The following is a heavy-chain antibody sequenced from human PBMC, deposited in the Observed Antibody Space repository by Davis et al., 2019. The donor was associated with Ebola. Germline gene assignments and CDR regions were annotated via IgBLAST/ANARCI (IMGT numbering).Heavy chain of an antibody. CDR2: ISSSGSTI. J-gene: IGHJ6*03. CDR1: GFTFSDYY. V-gene: IGHV3-11*04. CDR3: ARVPAAISGSYYYYYCMDV. D-gene: IGHD2-2*02. Sequence: PGGSLRLSCAASGFTFSDYYMSWIRQAPGKGLEWVSYISSSGSTIYYADSVKGRFTISRDNAKNSLYLQMNSLRAEDTAVYYCARVPAAISGSYYYYYCMDVWGKGTTVTVSS.